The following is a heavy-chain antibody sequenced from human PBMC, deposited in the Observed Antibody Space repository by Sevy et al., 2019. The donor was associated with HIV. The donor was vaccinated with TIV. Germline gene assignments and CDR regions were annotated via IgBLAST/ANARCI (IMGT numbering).Heavy chain of an antibody. CDR3: ARGMSTTSHSAFDI. Sequence: GGSLRLSCAASGFAFSNYRMNWVRQAPGKGLELVSYISSSSTTIYYADSVKGRFTISRDNAKNSLYLQMNSLRDEDTAVYYCARGMSTTSHSAFDIWGQGTMVTVSS. CDR1: GFAFSNYR. CDR2: ISSSSTTI. J-gene: IGHJ3*02. D-gene: IGHD1-26*01. V-gene: IGHV3-48*02.